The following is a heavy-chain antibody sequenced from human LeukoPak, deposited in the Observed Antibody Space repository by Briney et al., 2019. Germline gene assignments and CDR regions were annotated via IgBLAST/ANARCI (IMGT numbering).Heavy chain of an antibody. CDR3: AKDYYDFWSGSPNYYHYYGMDV. J-gene: IGHJ6*02. Sequence: GGSLRLSCAASGFTFSSYWMSWVRQAPGKGLEWVANIKQDGSEKYYVDSVKGRFTISRDNAKNSLYLQMNSLRAEDTALYYCAKDYYDFWSGSPNYYHYYGMDVWGQGTTVTVSS. CDR1: GFTFSSYW. CDR2: IKQDGSEK. V-gene: IGHV3-7*03. D-gene: IGHD3-3*01.